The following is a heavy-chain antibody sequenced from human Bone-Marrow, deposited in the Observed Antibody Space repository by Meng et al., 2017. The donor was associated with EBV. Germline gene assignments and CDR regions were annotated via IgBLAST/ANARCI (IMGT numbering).Heavy chain of an antibody. J-gene: IGHJ5*02. CDR1: EFNFADYG. Sequence: EVQLVESGGGVVRPXGSLRLLCVASEFNFADYGMSWVRQAPGKGPEWVSGINWNDGSIGYADSVKGRFTVSRDNAKNSLYLQMNSLRAEDTALYYCARDLASCGGDCYSWWFDPWGQGTLVTVSS. D-gene: IGHD2-21*02. CDR3: ARDLASCGGDCYSWWFDP. CDR2: INWNDGSI. V-gene: IGHV3-20*04.